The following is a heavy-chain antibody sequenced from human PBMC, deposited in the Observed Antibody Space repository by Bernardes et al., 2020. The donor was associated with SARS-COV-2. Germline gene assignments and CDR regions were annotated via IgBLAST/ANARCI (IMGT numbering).Heavy chain of an antibody. CDR3: ARVNGWGVDL. V-gene: IGHV4-59*01. Sequence: SQTLSRTCTVSGGSISSYYWSWIRQPPGQGLEWIGYIYYSGSTNYNPSLKSRVTISVDTSKNQFSLKLSSVTAADTAVYYCARVNGWGVDLWGQGVLVTVSS. D-gene: IGHD3-16*01. CDR2: IYYSGST. J-gene: IGHJ5*02. CDR1: GGSISSYY.